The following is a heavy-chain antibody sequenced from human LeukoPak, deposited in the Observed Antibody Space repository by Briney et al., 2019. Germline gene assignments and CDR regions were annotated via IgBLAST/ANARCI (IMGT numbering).Heavy chain of an antibody. Sequence: GGSLRLSCVASGFSLSRFGMHWVRQAPGKGLEWVSYISSSGSTIYYADSVKGRFTISRDNAKNSLYLQMNSLRAEDTAVYYCARDEPACISSSSSVCVDPWGQGTLVTVSS. J-gene: IGHJ5*02. D-gene: IGHD6-6*01. CDR2: ISSSGSTI. CDR1: GFSLSRFG. CDR3: ARDEPACISSSSSVCVDP. V-gene: IGHV3-48*01.